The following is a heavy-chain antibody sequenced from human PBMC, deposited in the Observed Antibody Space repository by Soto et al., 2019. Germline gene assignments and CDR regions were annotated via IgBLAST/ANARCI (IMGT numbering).Heavy chain of an antibody. J-gene: IGHJ4*01. CDR1: GDSVSSNSAG. CDR2: TYYRSKWYY. CDR3: ARGEQYSGRIFDY. V-gene: IGHV6-1*01. Sequence: SQSLSLTCAITGDSVSSNSAGWRWVRQSPSRGLEWLGRTYYRSKWYYEYAVSVRGRITINPDTSKNQYSLQLNSVTPEDTAVYFCARGEQYSGRIFDYWGPGXLVTVFS. D-gene: IGHD1-26*01.